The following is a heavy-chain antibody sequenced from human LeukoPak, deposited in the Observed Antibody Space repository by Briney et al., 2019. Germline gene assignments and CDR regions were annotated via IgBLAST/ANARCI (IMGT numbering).Heavy chain of an antibody. D-gene: IGHD2-15*01. V-gene: IGHV1-69*05. CDR1: GGTFSSYA. CDR3: ARDCSGGSCYSLYYYYMDV. Sequence: SVKVSCKASGGTFSSYAISWVRQAPGQGLEWMGRIIPIFGTANYAQKFQGRVTITTDESTSTAYMELSSLRSEDTAVYYCARDCSGGSCYSLYYYYMDVWGKGTTVTVSS. CDR2: IIPIFGTA. J-gene: IGHJ6*03.